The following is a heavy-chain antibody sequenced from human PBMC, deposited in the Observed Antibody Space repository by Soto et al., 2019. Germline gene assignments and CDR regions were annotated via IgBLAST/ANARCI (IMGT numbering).Heavy chain of an antibody. CDR2: ISGSGVTT. Sequence: GGPLRLSCAASGFTFSIHEMNWVRQAPGKGLEGISYISGSGVTTYYADSVRGRFIVSRDNAQESLFLQMNLLRVEDTSTYYCARGGGSWGK. V-gene: IGHV3-48*03. CDR3: ARGGGS. J-gene: IGHJ6*03. CDR1: GFTFSIHE. D-gene: IGHD1-26*01.